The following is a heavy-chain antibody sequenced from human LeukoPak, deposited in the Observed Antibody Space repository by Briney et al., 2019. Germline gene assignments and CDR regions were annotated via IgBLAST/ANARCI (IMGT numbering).Heavy chain of an antibody. D-gene: IGHD6-13*01. CDR1: GYTFTSYD. Sequence: ASVKVSCKASGYTFTSYDINWVRQATGQGLEWMGWMNPNSGNTGYAQKFQGRVTMTRNTSISTAYMELSSLRSEDTAVYYCARASDWDSSSWYMVNYMDVWGKGTTVTISS. V-gene: IGHV1-8*01. CDR3: ARASDWDSSSWYMVNYMDV. CDR2: MNPNSGNT. J-gene: IGHJ6*03.